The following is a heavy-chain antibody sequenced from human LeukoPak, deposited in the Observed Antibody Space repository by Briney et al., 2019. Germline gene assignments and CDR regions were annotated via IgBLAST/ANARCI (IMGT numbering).Heavy chain of an antibody. V-gene: IGHV1-2*02. CDR3: ARDSDCSSTSCPNWFDP. CDR2: INPNSGGT. J-gene: IGHJ5*02. Sequence: GGSLRLSCAASGFTFSSYGMHWVRQAPGQGLEWMGWINPNSGGTNYAQKFQGRVTMTRDTSISTAYMELSRLRSDDTAVYYCARDSDCSSTSCPNWFDPWGQGTLVTVSS. CDR1: GFTFSSYG. D-gene: IGHD2-2*01.